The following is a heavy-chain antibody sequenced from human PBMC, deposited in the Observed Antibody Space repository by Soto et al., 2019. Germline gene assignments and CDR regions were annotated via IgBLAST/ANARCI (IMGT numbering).Heavy chain of an antibody. J-gene: IGHJ4*02. CDR2: ISSSSSYI. CDR3: ARDMGPSDYYDSSGYYPFDY. CDR1: GFTFSSYS. D-gene: IGHD3-22*01. V-gene: IGHV3-21*01. Sequence: PGGSLRLSCAASGFTFSSYSMNWVRQAPGKGLEWVSSISSSSSYIYYADSVKGRFTISRDNAKNSLYLQMNSLRAEDTAVYYCARDMGPSDYYDSSGYYPFDYGGQGTLVTVSS.